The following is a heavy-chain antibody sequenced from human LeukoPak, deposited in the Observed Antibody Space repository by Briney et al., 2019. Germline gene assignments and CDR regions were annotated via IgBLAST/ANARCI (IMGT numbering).Heavy chain of an antibody. CDR2: FSSTSSFI. J-gene: IGHJ2*01. Sequence: PGGSLRLSCAASGFTFSSYWISWVRQAPGKGLEGVSCFSSTSSFIYYADSVKGRFTISRDNAKNSLYLQMNSLRAEDTAVYYCARDYFSRAALLGYFDLWGRGTLVTVSS. V-gene: IGHV3-21*01. CDR1: GFTFSSYW. CDR3: ARDYFSRAALLGYFDL. D-gene: IGHD2-15*01.